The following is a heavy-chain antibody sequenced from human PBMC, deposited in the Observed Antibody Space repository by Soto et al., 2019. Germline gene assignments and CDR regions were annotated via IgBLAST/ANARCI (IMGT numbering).Heavy chain of an antibody. CDR2: ISWDGGST. D-gene: IGHD3-22*01. Sequence: GESLKISCAASGFTFYDYTMHWVRQVPGRGLEWVSLISWDGGSTYYADSVKGRFTISRDNSKNSLYLQMNSLRTDDTALYYCAKDVIADSPYYYFGLDVWGQGTTVTVYS. CDR1: GFTFYDYT. J-gene: IGHJ6*02. V-gene: IGHV3-43*01. CDR3: AKDVIADSPYYYFGLDV.